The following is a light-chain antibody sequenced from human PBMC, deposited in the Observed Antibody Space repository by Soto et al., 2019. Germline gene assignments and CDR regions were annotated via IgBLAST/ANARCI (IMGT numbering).Light chain of an antibody. J-gene: IGLJ1*01. Sequence: QSGLTQPASVSGSPGQSITISCTGTSSDVGAYNYVSWYQQHPGKVPKLMIYDVSSRPSGVSHRFSGSKSGNTASLTISGLQAEDEADYYCSSYTTISTHVFGSGTKLTVL. CDR3: SSYTTISTHV. V-gene: IGLV2-14*01. CDR1: SSDVGAYNY. CDR2: DVS.